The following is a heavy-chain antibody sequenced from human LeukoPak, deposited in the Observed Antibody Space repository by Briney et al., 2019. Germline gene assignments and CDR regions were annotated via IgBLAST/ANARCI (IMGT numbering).Heavy chain of an antibody. CDR1: GGSFSGYY. CDR3: ARESNYYYYYYMDV. CDR2: INHSGST. Sequence: SETLSLTCAVYGGSFSGYYWSWIRQPPGKGLEWIGEINHSGSTYYNPSLKSRVTISVDTSKNQFSLKLSSVTAADTAVYYCARESNYYYYYYMDVWGKGTTVTVSS. V-gene: IGHV4-34*01. J-gene: IGHJ6*03.